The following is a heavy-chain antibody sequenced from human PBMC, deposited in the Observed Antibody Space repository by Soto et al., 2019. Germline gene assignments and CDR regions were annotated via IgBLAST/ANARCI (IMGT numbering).Heavy chain of an antibody. J-gene: IGHJ4*02. V-gene: IGHV3-15*01. CDR3: TTDSRGLAEPSLDY. CDR2: IKSKADGEAM. CDR1: GFTFTKAW. D-gene: IGHD6-13*01. Sequence: EVQLVESGGGLVEPGGSLRLSCAASGFTFTKAWMRLVRQAPGKGREWVGRIKSKADGEAMFYAAPVKGRFNVSRDDSKSTLYLPMSSLKTEDTALYYCTTDSRGLAEPSLDYWGQGTLVTVSS.